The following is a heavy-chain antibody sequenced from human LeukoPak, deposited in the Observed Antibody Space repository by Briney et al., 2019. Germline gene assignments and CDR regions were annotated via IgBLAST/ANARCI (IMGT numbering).Heavy chain of an antibody. CDR1: GYSISSGYY. J-gene: IGHJ5*02. V-gene: IGHV4-38-2*02. Sequence: PSETRSLTCTVSGYSISSGYYWGWIRQPPGKGLEWIGSIYHSGSTYYNPSLKSRVTISVDTSKNQFSLKLSSVTAADTAVYYCARLYCSGGSCYSYAWGGWFDPWGQGTLVTVSS. CDR2: IYHSGST. D-gene: IGHD2-15*01. CDR3: ARLYCSGGSCYSYAWGGWFDP.